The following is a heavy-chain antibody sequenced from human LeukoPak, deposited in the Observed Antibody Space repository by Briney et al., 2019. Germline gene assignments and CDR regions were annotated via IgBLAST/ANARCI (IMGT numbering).Heavy chain of an antibody. D-gene: IGHD3-10*01. J-gene: IGHJ4*02. V-gene: IGHV4-39*07. Sequence: SETLSLTCTVSGGSISSSSYYWGWIRQPPGKGLEWIGSIYYSGSTYYNPSLKSRVTISVDTSKNQFSLKLGSVTAADTAVYYCARSMFRWTWDYWGQGTLVTVSS. CDR2: IYYSGST. CDR1: GGSISSSSYY. CDR3: ARSMFRWTWDY.